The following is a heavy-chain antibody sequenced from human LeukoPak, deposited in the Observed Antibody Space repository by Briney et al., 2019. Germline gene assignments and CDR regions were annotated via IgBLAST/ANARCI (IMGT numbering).Heavy chain of an antibody. D-gene: IGHD5-12*01. Sequence: SETLSLTCSVSGVSISGHYWSWIRQPPGMRLEWIGYIFYSGSSNYNPSLNSRLTISVDTSRNQFSLKLRSVTAADTAVYYCARLTQPWLRIGGSYFDYWGQGILVTVSS. CDR2: IFYSGSS. CDR1: GVSISGHY. V-gene: IGHV4-59*11. J-gene: IGHJ4*02. CDR3: ARLTQPWLRIGGSYFDY.